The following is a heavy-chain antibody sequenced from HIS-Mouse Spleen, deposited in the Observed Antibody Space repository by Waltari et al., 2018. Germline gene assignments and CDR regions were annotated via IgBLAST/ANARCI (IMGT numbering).Heavy chain of an antibody. Sequence: QVQLQQWGAGPLKPSGTLSPTCAVYGGSFRGYYWSWIRQPPGKGLEWIGEINHSGSTNYNPSLKSRVTISVDTSKNQFSLKLSSVTAADTAVYYCARMGPASGSYGDYWGQGTLVTVSS. CDR1: GGSFRGYY. D-gene: IGHD1-26*01. J-gene: IGHJ4*02. V-gene: IGHV4-34*01. CDR2: INHSGST. CDR3: ARMGPASGSYGDY.